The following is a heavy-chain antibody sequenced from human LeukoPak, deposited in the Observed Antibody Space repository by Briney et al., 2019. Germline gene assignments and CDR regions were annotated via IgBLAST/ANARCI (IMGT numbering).Heavy chain of an antibody. CDR3: AELGITMIGGV. J-gene: IGHJ6*04. D-gene: IGHD3-10*02. CDR1: GFTFSTYS. Sequence: PGGSLRLSCPASGFTFSTYSMNWVRQAPGKGLEWVSSISSSSTYIYYADSVKGRFTISRDNANNSLYLQMNSMRAEDTAVYYCAELGITMIGGVWGKGTTVTISS. CDR2: ISSSSTYI. V-gene: IGHV3-21*01.